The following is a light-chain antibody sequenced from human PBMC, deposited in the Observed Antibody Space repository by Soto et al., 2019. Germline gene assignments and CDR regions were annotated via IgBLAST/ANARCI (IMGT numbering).Light chain of an antibody. V-gene: IGLV2-14*03. CDR3: TSYMTGGTMV. J-gene: IGLJ2*01. CDR1: NSDIGDYNF. CDR2: DVN. Sequence: QSVLTQPASVSGSPGQSITISCTGSNSDIGDYNFVSWYQQHPGKAPKLIIYDVNNRPSGVSHRFSGSKSGITASLTISGLQPDDEDEYHCTSYMTGGTMVFGGGTKLTVL.